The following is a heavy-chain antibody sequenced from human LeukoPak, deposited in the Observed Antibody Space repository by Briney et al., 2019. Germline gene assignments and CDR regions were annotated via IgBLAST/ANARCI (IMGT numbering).Heavy chain of an antibody. D-gene: IGHD2-15*01. J-gene: IGHJ6*03. Sequence: GGSLRLSCAASGFTFSSYGMSWVRQAPGKGLEWVSAVSSSGGTTYYADSVKGRFTISRDNSKNTLSLQMNSLRAEDTAIYYCAKNGDRGAYCSGGSCYPYYYYYMDVWGKGTTVTVSS. V-gene: IGHV3-23*01. CDR1: GFTFSSYG. CDR2: VSSSGGTT. CDR3: AKNGDRGAYCSGGSCYPYYYYYMDV.